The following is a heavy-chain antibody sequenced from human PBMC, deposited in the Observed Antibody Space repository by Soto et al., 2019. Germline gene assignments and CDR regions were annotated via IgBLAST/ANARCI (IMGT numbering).Heavy chain of an antibody. V-gene: IGHV4-59*01. D-gene: IGHD2-8*01. CDR2: IRYSGTT. Sequence: PSETLSLTCTVSGTSISSYYWSWIRQPPGKGLEWIANIRYSGTTNYNPSLASRVTLSVDTSKNQFSLKMTSVTAADRAMYFCARYNSYAIDCWGRGTLVTVSS. CDR3: ARYNSYAIDC. J-gene: IGHJ4*02. CDR1: GTSISSYY.